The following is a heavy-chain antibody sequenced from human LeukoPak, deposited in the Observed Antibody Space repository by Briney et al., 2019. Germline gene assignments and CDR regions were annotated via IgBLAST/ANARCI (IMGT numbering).Heavy chain of an antibody. CDR3: SIRATVAGWGFDY. CDR1: GYTSSRYG. CDR2: ISSYMVNT. J-gene: IGHJ4*02. V-gene: IGHV1-18*01. D-gene: IGHD6-19*01. Sequence: GASGKFCCTASGYTSSRYGINWVRRAPGAGLAWRGWISSYMVNTNQATKLQARVTMTTDTSTSTAYMELRSVRSDDTAVYYCSIRATVAGWGFDYWGQGTLVTVSS.